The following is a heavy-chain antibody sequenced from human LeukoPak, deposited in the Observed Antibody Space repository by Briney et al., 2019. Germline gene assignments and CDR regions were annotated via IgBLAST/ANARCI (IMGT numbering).Heavy chain of an antibody. V-gene: IGHV3-23*01. CDR3: AREFGLITSH. CDR2: ISDNGGST. J-gene: IGHJ1*01. Sequence: GGSLRLSCAASGFTFSSYAMSWVRQAPGKGLEWFSSISDNGGSTYSADSVKGRFPISRDNSKNTLYLQMNSLRAEDTAVYYCAREFGLITSHWGQGTLVTVSS. CDR1: GFTFSSYA. D-gene: IGHD3/OR15-3a*01.